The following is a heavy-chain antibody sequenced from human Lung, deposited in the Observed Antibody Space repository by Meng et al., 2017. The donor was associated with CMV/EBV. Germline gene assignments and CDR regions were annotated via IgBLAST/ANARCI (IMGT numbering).Heavy chain of an antibody. D-gene: IGHD4-23*01. CDR3: ASSDLDIQRWLPFDH. V-gene: IGHV3-21*01. CDR2: IDSSSTYI. J-gene: IGHJ4*02. CDR1: GFTFRNYN. Sequence: GESLKISCAASGFTFRNYNMNWVRQAPGKGLEWVSSIDSSSTYIYYEESVKGRFTISRDNAKNSLFLQMNSLRAEDTAVYYCASSDLDIQRWLPFDHWGQGTXVTVSS.